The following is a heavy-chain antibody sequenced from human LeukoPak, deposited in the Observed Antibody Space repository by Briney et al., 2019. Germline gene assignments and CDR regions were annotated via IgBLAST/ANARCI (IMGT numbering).Heavy chain of an antibody. Sequence: SETLSLTCTVSGGSISSYYWSWIRQPPGKGLEWIGYIYYSGSTNYNPSLKSRVTISIDTSMNQFSLKLTSVTAADTAVYYCARLTEGSSGYYFNWGQGTLVTVSS. CDR2: IYYSGST. D-gene: IGHD3-22*01. V-gene: IGHV4-59*01. CDR1: GGSISSYY. J-gene: IGHJ4*02. CDR3: ARLTEGSSGYYFN.